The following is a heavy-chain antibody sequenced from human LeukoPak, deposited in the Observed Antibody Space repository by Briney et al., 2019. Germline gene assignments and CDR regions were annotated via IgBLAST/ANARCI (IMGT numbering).Heavy chain of an antibody. J-gene: IGHJ4*02. CDR3: ARDGSHGDYLGATD. CDR2: IIPIFGTA. V-gene: IGHV1-69*05. Sequence: ASVKVSCKASGGTFSSYAISWVRQAPGQGLEWRGGIIPIFGTANYAQKFQGRVTITTDESTSTAYMELSSLRSEDTAVYYCARDGSHGDYLGATDWAQGTLVTVSS. CDR1: GGTFSSYA. D-gene: IGHD4-17*01.